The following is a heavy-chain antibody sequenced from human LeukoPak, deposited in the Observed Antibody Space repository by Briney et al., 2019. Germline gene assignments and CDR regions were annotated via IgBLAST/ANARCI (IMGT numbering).Heavy chain of an antibody. Sequence: GGSLRLSCAASGFTFSSYSMNWVRQAPGKGLEWVSSISSSSSYIYYADSVKGRFIISRDNAKNSLYLQMNSLRAEDTAVYYCARDVRLPRRAFDIWGQGTMVTVSS. V-gene: IGHV3-21*04. J-gene: IGHJ3*02. CDR3: ARDVRLPRRAFDI. D-gene: IGHD5-18*01. CDR2: ISSSSSYI. CDR1: GFTFSSYS.